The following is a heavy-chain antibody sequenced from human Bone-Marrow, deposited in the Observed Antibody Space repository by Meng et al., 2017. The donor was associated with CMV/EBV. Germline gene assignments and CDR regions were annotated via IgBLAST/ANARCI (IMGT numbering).Heavy chain of an antibody. J-gene: IGHJ6*02. D-gene: IGHD2/OR15-2a*01. CDR1: GFTFSSYW. CDR3: ARENNYYYYYGMDV. V-gene: IGHV3-7*01. Sequence: GGSLRLSCAASGFTFSSYWMSWVCQAPGKGLEWVANIKQDGSEKYYVDSVKGRFTISRDNAKNSLYLQMNSLRAEDTAVYYCARENNYYYYYGMDVWGQGTTVTVSS. CDR2: IKQDGSEK.